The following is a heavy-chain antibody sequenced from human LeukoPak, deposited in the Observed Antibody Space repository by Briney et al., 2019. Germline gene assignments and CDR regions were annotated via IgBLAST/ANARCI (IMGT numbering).Heavy chain of an antibody. CDR1: GFSFSNFG. V-gene: IGHV3-23*01. CDR3: TRGGFTGTSCPYFDY. Sequence: GGSLRLSCAASGFSFSNFGMNWVRQGLGKGLEWVSSITGRGSSAYYADSVKGRFTISRDNSKSTLYLQMNSLRAEDTAVYYCTRGGFTGTSCPYFDYWGQGTLVTVSS. CDR2: ITGRGSSA. D-gene: IGHD2-2*01. J-gene: IGHJ4*02.